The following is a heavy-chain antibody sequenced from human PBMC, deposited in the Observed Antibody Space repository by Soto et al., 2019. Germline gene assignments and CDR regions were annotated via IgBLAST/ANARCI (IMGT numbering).Heavy chain of an antibody. CDR2: IYYSGST. J-gene: IGHJ3*02. D-gene: IGHD1-26*01. V-gene: IGHV4-59*01. CDR1: GGSISSYY. Sequence: QVQLQESGPGLVKPSETLSLTWTVSGGSISSYYWSWIGQPPGKGLEGIGYIYYSGSTNYNSSLKSRVTISVDTSKNPFSLKLSSVTAADTAVYYCARGGVGATRAFDIWGQGTMVTVSS. CDR3: ARGGVGATRAFDI.